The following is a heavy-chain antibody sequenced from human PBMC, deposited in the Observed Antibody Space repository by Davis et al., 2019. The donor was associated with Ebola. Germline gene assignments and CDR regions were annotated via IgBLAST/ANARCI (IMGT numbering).Heavy chain of an antibody. CDR1: GGSISSSSYY. J-gene: IGHJ6*02. V-gene: IGHV4-39*07. CDR2: INHSGST. Sequence: SETLSLTCTVSGGSISSSSYYWGWIRQPPGKGLEWIGEINHSGSTNYNPSLKSRVTISVDTSKNQFSLKLSSVTAADTAVYYCARGLLSWVYYGMDVWGQGTTVTVSS. CDR3: ARGLLSWVYYGMDV.